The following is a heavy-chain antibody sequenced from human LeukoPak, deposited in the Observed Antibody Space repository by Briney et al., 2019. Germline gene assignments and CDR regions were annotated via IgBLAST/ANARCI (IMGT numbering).Heavy chain of an antibody. V-gene: IGHV3-11*04. J-gene: IGHJ6*02. D-gene: IGHD1-14*01. CDR3: ARTRTGRYYYYYYGMDV. CDR2: ISSSGSTL. Sequence: PGGSLRLSCAASGFTFSDYYMSWIRQAPGKGLEWVSYISSSGSTLYYADSVKGRITISRDNAKNSLYLQMNSLRAEDTAVYYCARTRTGRYYYYYYGMDVWGQGTTVTVSS. CDR1: GFTFSDYY.